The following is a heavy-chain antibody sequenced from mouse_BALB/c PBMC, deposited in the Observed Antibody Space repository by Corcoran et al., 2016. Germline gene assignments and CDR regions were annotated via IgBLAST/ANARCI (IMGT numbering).Heavy chain of an antibody. J-gene: IGHJ2*01. CDR2: INPYNDGT. D-gene: IGHD1-1*01. V-gene: IGHV1S136*01. CDR3: ARPSEYYGSSSYFDY. CDR1: GYTFTSYV. Sequence: EVQLQQSGPELVKPGASVKMSCKASGYTFTSYVMHWVKQKPGQGLEWIGYINPYNDGTKYNEKFKGKATLTSDKSSSTAYMELSSLTSEDSAVDYCARPSEYYGSSSYFDYWGQGTTLTVSS.